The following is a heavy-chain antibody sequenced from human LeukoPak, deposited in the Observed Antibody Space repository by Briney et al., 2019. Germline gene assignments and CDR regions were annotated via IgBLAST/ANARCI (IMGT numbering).Heavy chain of an antibody. CDR1: GGSISSGSYY. Sequence: SETLSLTCTVSGGSISSGSYYWSWIRQPAGKGLEWIGRIYASGSTNYNPSLKSRVTISVDMSKNQFSLKLTSVTAADTAVYYCARDNGGWYFDYWGQGTLVTVSS. V-gene: IGHV4-61*02. J-gene: IGHJ4*02. CDR3: ARDNGGWYFDY. CDR2: IYASGST. D-gene: IGHD2-8*01.